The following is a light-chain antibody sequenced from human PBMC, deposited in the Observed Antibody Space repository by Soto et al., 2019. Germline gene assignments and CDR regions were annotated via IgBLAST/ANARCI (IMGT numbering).Light chain of an antibody. V-gene: IGKV1-5*01. CDR2: GAS. J-gene: IGKJ2*01. Sequence: DIQMTQSPSTLSASVGDRVTIACPASQSISSRLAWYQQKPGKAPKLLIYGASSLESGVPSRFGGSGSGTEFTLTISGLQPDDFATYYCQQYNSYTYTFGQGTKLEIK. CDR1: QSISSR. CDR3: QQYNSYTYT.